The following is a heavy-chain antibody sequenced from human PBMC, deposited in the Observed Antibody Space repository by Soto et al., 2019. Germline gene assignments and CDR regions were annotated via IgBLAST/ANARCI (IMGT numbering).Heavy chain of an antibody. CDR2: IYWDDDK. V-gene: IGHV2-5*02. D-gene: IGHD2-15*01. J-gene: IGHJ4*02. CDR1: GFSLSTSGVG. CDR3: ARLPQYCSGGSCYDY. Sequence: SDPTLVNPTQTLTLTCTFSGFSLSTSGVGVGWIRQPPGKALEWLALIYWDDDKRYSPSLKSRLTITKDTSKNQVVLTMTNMDPVDTATYYCARLPQYCSGGSCYDYWGQGTLVTVSS.